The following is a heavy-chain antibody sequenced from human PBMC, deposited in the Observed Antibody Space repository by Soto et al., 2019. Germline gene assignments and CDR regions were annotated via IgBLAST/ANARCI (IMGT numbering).Heavy chain of an antibody. J-gene: IGHJ3*02. Sequence: PGGSLRLSCAASGFTFSSYAMSWVRQAPGKGLEWVSAISGSGGSTYYADSVKGRFTISRDNSKNTLYLQMNSLRAEDTAVYYCAKEGLLGYCSSTSCDDIWGQGTMVTVSS. CDR3: AKEGLLGYCSSTSCDDI. V-gene: IGHV3-23*01. D-gene: IGHD2-2*01. CDR1: GFTFSSYA. CDR2: ISGSGGST.